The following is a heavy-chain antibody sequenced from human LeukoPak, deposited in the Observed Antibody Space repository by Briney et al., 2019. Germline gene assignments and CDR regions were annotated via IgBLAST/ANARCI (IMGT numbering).Heavy chain of an antibody. CDR3: ARAPTTVTARKKVYYYYYMDV. Sequence: GGSLRLSCAASGFTFSSYAMSWVRQAPGKGLEWVSAISGSGGSTYYADSVKGRFTISRDNSKNTLYLQMNSLRAEDTAVYYCARAPTTVTARKKVYYYYYMDVWGKGTTVTVSS. V-gene: IGHV3-23*01. J-gene: IGHJ6*03. D-gene: IGHD4-17*01. CDR2: ISGSGGST. CDR1: GFTFSSYA.